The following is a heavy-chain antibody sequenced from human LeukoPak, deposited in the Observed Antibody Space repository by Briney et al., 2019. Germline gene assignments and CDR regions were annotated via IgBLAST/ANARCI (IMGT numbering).Heavy chain of an antibody. CDR1: GFTFSNYE. D-gene: IGHD6-13*01. CDR3: ARSSSPPSYYYYYGMDV. CDR2: ISSSGSSI. Sequence: GGSLRLSCAASGFTFSNYEMTWVRQAPGKGLEWISYISSSGSSIHSSDSVKGRFTISRDNAKNSLYLQMNSLRAEDTATYYCARSSSPPSYYYYYGMDVWGQGATVTVSS. J-gene: IGHJ6*02. V-gene: IGHV3-48*03.